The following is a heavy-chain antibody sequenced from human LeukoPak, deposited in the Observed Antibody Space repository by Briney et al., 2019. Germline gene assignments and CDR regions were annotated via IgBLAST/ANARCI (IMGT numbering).Heavy chain of an antibody. V-gene: IGHV1-2*02. J-gene: IGHJ4*02. CDR1: RYTVSAYY. CDR2: INPYSVGT. Sequence: SSVNASCKPSRYTVSAYYMHSVRQSPGHRLEWRGCINPYSVGTNQSQKLQGRGTMTRYTSISTAYMELSRLSSDETAVYYCARATVRYDSWGQGTLVTVSS. CDR3: ARATVRYDS. D-gene: IGHD4-17*01.